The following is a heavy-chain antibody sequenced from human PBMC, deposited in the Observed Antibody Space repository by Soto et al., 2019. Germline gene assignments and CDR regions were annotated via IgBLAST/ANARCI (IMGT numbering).Heavy chain of an antibody. J-gene: IGHJ5*02. CDR3: ASTYYSDRSVYPNWFEP. V-gene: IGHV1-69*02. Sequence: QVQLVQSGAEVKKPGSSVKVSCKASGGTFSSYTISWVRQAPGQGLEWMGRIIPILGIANYAQKFQGRVTITADKSTSRGYMELCSVRSEDTAVYYCASTYYSDRSVYPNWFEPWGQGTLVPVSS. D-gene: IGHD3-22*01. CDR2: IIPILGIA. CDR1: GGTFSSYT.